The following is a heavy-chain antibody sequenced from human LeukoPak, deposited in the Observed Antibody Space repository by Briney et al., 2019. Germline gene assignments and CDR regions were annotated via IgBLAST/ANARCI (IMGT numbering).Heavy chain of an antibody. D-gene: IGHD4-17*01. J-gene: IGHJ4*02. CDR1: GFTFSSYW. Sequence: GGSLRLSCAASGFTFSSYWMPWVRQAPGKGLVWVSRINSDGSSTSYADSVKGRFTISRDNAKNTLYLQMNSLRAEDTAVYYCARDPRGYGDYAGFDYWGQGTLVTVSS. CDR3: ARDPRGYGDYAGFDY. CDR2: INSDGSST. V-gene: IGHV3-74*01.